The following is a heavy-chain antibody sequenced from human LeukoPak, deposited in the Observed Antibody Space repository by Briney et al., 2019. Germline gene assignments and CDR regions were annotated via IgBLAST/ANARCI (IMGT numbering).Heavy chain of an antibody. CDR1: GGSISSYY. Sequence: SETLSLTCTVSGGSISSYYWSWIRQPPGKGLEWIGYIYYSGSTNYNPSLKSRVTISVDTSKNQFSLNLSSVTAADTAVYYCARQRDGYSYSGSDYWGQGTLVTVSS. J-gene: IGHJ4*02. CDR2: IYYSGST. CDR3: ARQRDGYSYSGSDY. V-gene: IGHV4-59*01. D-gene: IGHD5-24*01.